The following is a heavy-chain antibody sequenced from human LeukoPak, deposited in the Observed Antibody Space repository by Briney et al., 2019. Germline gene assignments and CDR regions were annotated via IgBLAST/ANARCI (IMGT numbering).Heavy chain of an antibody. CDR3: ARHGGEEMATILDIDY. V-gene: IGHV4-59*08. D-gene: IGHD5-24*01. J-gene: IGHJ4*02. Sequence: PSETLSLTCTVSGGSISSYYWSWIRQPPGKGLEWIGYIYYSGSTNYNPSLKSRVTISVDTSKNQFSLKLSSVTAADTAVYHCARHGGEEMATILDIDYWGQGTLVTVSS. CDR1: GGSISSYY. CDR2: IYYSGST.